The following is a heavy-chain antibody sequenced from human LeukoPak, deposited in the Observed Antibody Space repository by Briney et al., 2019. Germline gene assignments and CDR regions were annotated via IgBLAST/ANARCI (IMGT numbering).Heavy chain of an antibody. CDR1: GGSISSGSYY. Sequence: SETLSLTCTVSGGSISSGSYYWSWIRQPAGKGLEWIGRIYTSGSTNYNPSLKSRVTISVDTSKNQFSLKLSSVTAADTAVYYCARDITAAAGYYYYYMDVWGKGTTVTVSS. V-gene: IGHV4-61*02. D-gene: IGHD6-13*01. CDR3: ARDITAAAGYYYYYMDV. J-gene: IGHJ6*03. CDR2: IYTSGST.